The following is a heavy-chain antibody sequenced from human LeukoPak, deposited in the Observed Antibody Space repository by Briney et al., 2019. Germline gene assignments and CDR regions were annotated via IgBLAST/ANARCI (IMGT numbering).Heavy chain of an antibody. CDR3: ARRGDDSSLVAFDV. V-gene: IGHV5-51*01. CDR1: GYRFTNYW. J-gene: IGHJ3*01. CDR2: VNPGDSDT. Sequence: GESLKISCKGSGYRFTNYWIGWVRQMPGKGLEWMGIVNPGDSDTRYSPSFQGQVTISADTSITTAYLQWSSLKASDNGMYYCARRGDDSSLVAFDVWDQGTMVTVSS. D-gene: IGHD5-12*01.